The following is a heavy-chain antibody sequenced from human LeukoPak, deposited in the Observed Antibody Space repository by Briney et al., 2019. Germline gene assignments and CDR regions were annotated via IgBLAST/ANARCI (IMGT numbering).Heavy chain of an antibody. J-gene: IGHJ5*02. V-gene: IGHV4-59*01. Sequence: NPSGTLSLTCTVSGGSINNYYWSWLRQPPGKGLEWIGYIYYSGSTNYNPSLKSRVTISVDTSKNQFSLKLSSVTAADTAVYYCARVAGRRDGYNPLDPWGQGTLVTVSS. CDR3: ARVAGRRDGYNPLDP. CDR2: IYYSGST. CDR1: GGSINNYY. D-gene: IGHD5-24*01.